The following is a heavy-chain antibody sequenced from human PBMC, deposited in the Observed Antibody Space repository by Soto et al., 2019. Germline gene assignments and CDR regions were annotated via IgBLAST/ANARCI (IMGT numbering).Heavy chain of an antibody. D-gene: IGHD5-18*01. CDR1: GFTFSSYG. CDR3: AKGYSYGYWWHYFDY. CDR2: ISYDGSNK. V-gene: IGHV3-30*18. Sequence: GGSLRLSCAASGFTFSSYGMHWVRQAPGKGLEWVAVISYDGSNKYYADSVKGRFTISRDNSKNTLYLQMNSLRAEDTAVYYCAKGYSYGYWWHYFDYWGQGTLVTVSS. J-gene: IGHJ4*02.